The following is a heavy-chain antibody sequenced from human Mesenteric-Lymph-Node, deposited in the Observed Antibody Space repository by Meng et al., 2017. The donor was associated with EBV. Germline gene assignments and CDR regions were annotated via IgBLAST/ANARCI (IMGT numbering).Heavy chain of an antibody. CDR2: SYGSGST. J-gene: IGHJ4*02. CDR1: VGSISSGGYS. V-gene: IGHV4-30-2*01. Sequence: QWPVPRLAKLSKTRSLTCACCVGSISSGGYSCGWIRQPPGMGLEWMGYSYGSGSTYYNPSLKSRVTISVDRSKNQFSLKLNSVTAADTAVYYCACGYSAYDVPLYFDYWGQGALFTVSS. D-gene: IGHD5-12*01. CDR3: ACGYSAYDVPLYFDY.